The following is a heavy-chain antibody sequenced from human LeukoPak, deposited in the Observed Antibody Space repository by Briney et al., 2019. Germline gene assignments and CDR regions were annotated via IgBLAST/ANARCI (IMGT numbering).Heavy chain of an antibody. Sequence: ASVKVSCKASGYTFTGYYMHWVRQAPGQGLEWMGWINPNSGGTNYAQKFQGRVTMTRDTSISTAYMELSRLRSEDTAIYYCATSRNLFGELYNGVDVWGQGTTVTVSS. CDR3: ATSRNLFGELYNGVDV. D-gene: IGHD3-10*01. CDR2: INPNSGGT. CDR1: GYTFTGYY. V-gene: IGHV1-2*02. J-gene: IGHJ6*02.